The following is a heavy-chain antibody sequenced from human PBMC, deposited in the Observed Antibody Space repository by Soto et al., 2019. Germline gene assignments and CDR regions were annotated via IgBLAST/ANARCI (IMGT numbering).Heavy chain of an antibody. CDR2: ISAYNGNT. J-gene: IGHJ3*02. Sequence: ASVKVSCKASGYTFTSYGISWVRQAPGQGLEWMGWISAYNGNTNYAQKLQGRVTMTTDTSTSTAYMELRSLRSEDTAVYYCARVGYYYDSSGSYDAFDIWGQGTMVTVSS. D-gene: IGHD3-22*01. CDR1: GYTFTSYG. CDR3: ARVGYYYDSSGSYDAFDI. V-gene: IGHV1-18*04.